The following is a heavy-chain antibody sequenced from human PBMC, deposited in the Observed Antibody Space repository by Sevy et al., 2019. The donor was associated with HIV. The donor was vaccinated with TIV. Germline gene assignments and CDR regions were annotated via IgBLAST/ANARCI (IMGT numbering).Heavy chain of an antibody. V-gene: IGHV3-74*01. Sequence: GGSLRLSCAASGFTFSNYWMHWIRQAPGKGLVWVSRIKTDGSSRDSADSVKGRFFISRDNAKNLVYLQMASLRAEDTAVYYCAREGDTVLVPTAVDAFDFWGQGTMVTVSS. CDR1: GFTFSNYW. J-gene: IGHJ3*01. D-gene: IGHD2-2*01. CDR2: IKTDGSSR. CDR3: AREGDTVLVPTAVDAFDF.